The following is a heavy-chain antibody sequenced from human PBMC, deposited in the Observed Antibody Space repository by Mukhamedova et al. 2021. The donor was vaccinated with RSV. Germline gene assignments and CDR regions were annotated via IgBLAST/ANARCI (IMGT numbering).Heavy chain of an antibody. V-gene: IGHV3-64D*06. CDR2: VSSNGGCT. CDR3: VKPFTVADQFDS. D-gene: IGHD6-19*01. J-gene: IGHJ4*02. Sequence: VRQVPGKGLTFVSGVSSNGGCTYYTDSVRDRFTISRDNSRNTVYLQMTSLRPEDTAVYYCVKPFTVADQFDSWGQGSMVTVSS.